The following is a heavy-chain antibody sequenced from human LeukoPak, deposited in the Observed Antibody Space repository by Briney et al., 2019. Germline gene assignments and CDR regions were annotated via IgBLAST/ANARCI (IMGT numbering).Heavy chain of an antibody. CDR3: VRGDNRDH. J-gene: IGHJ4*02. Sequence: GGSLRLSCAATGFTFSNYGLHWVRQAPGKGLEWISSIGKTSRDMYYADSVRGRFTISRDNAKNSLFLLMNSLRVEDTSVYYCVRGDNRDHWGQGTLVTVSS. CDR2: IGKTSRDM. CDR1: GFTFSNYG. D-gene: IGHD1-14*01. V-gene: IGHV3-21*01.